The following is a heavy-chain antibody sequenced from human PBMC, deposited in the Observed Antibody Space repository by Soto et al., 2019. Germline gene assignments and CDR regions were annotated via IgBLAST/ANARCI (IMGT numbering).Heavy chain of an antibody. Sequence: SETLSLTCNVSGGSIDRSNYYWDWLRQPPGKGLECIGTTYYNGNAYYNPSLKSRVSMSVDTSKNQFSLKLVSVTAADTAVYYCARHFVAVVIKGWGYWGQGTLVTVSS. V-gene: IGHV4-39*01. CDR1: GGSIDRSNYY. CDR3: ARHFVAVVIKGWGY. D-gene: IGHD3-10*01. CDR2: TYYNGNA. J-gene: IGHJ4*02.